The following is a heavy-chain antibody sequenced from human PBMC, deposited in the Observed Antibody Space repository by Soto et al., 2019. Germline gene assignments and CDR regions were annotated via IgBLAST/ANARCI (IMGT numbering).Heavy chain of an antibody. Sequence: GGSLRLPCAASGLIFSNYKMHWVRQAPGKGLVWVSRINTDGSITDYADSVKGRFTVSRYNPKNTLYLQMNSLRAEDTAVYYCARDTDGLHYWGQGTLVTVSS. CDR3: ARDTDGLHY. CDR1: GLIFSNYK. CDR2: INTDGSIT. J-gene: IGHJ4*02. V-gene: IGHV3-74*01.